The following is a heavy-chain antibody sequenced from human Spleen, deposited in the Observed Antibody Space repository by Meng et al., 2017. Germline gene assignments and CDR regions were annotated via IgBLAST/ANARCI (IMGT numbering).Heavy chain of an antibody. D-gene: IGHD2-15*01. CDR3: ARAPTYCSGGSCYSLFFDYYYYYGMDV. V-gene: IGHV3-48*03. Sequence: GESLKISCAASGFTFSSYEMNWVRQAPGKGLEWVSYISSSGSTIYYADSVKGRFTISRDNAKNSLYLQMNSLRAEDTAVYYCARAPTYCSGGSCYSLFFDYYYYYGMDVWGQGTTVTVSS. CDR1: GFTFSSYE. CDR2: ISSSGSTI. J-gene: IGHJ6*02.